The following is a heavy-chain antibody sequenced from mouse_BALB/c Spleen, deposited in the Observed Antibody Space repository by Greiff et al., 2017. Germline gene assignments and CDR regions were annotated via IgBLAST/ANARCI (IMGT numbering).Heavy chain of an antibody. J-gene: IGHJ3*01. Sequence: VQLQQSGPGIVQPSQSLSITCTVSGFSLTSYGVHWVRQSPGKGLEWLGVICSGGSTDYNAAFISRLSISKNNSKSQVFFKRNSLQDNDTAIYYCASHRYDVWVAYWGQGTLVTVSA. CDR1: GFSLTSYG. CDR3: ASHRYDVWVAY. CDR2: ICSGGST. D-gene: IGHD2-14*01. V-gene: IGHV2-2*02.